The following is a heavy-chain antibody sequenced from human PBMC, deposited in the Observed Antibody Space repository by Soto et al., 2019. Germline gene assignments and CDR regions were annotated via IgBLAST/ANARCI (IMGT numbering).Heavy chain of an antibody. D-gene: IGHD3-3*01. J-gene: IGHJ6*02. CDR3: AKDGRNYYDFWNGYPTGGMDV. CDR2: ISYDGSNK. V-gene: IGHV3-30*18. Sequence: GGSLRLSXAASGFTFSSYGMHWVRQAPGKGLEWVAVISYDGSNKYYADSVKGRFTISRDNSKNTLYLQMNSLRAEDTAVYYWAKDGRNYYDFWNGYPTGGMDVWGQGTTVTVSS. CDR1: GFTFSSYG.